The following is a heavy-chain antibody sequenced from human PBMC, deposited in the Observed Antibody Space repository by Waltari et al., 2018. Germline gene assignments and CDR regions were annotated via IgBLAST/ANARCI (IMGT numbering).Heavy chain of an antibody. J-gene: IGHJ6*02. CDR3: ARLLRGAYGMDV. CDR1: GGSFSGYY. D-gene: IGHD3-10*01. Sequence: QVQLQQWGAGLLKPSETLSLTCAVYGGSFSGYYWSWIRQPPGKGLEWIGEINQSGSPYYNPSLKSRVTISVDPSNNQFSLKLSSVTAANTAVYYCARLLRGAYGMDVWGQGTTVTVSS. CDR2: INQSGSP. V-gene: IGHV4-34*01.